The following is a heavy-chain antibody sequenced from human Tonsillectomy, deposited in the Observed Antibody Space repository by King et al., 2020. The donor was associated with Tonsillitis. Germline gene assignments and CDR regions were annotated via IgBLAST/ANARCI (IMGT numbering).Heavy chain of an antibody. CDR2: INWNSGNM. V-gene: IGHV3-9*01. J-gene: IGHJ4*02. CDR3: AKDRFTYYYDSRGQTALDY. D-gene: IGHD3-22*01. CDR1: GFTFDDYA. Sequence: VQLVESGGGLVQPGRSLRLSCAASGFTFDDYAMNWVRQAPGKGLEWVSGINWNSGNMGYADSVKGRFTISRDNAKNSLFLQMNSLRAEDTALYYCAKDRFTYYYDSRGQTALDYWGQGTLVTVSS.